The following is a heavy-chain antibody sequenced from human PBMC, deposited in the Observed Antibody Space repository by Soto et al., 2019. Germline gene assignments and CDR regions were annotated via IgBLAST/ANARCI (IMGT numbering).Heavy chain of an antibody. Sequence: EVQLLESGGGLVQPGGSLRLSCAVSGFTFNNYAMNWVRQAPGKGLEWVSSISDSGGRTYYADSVKGRFTISRDNSKNTLYLQMNSLRAEDTARYYCAKDALGDYFYYGMDVWGQGTTVTVSS. CDR3: AKDALGDYFYYGMDV. V-gene: IGHV3-23*01. CDR2: ISDSGGRT. CDR1: GFTFNNYA. J-gene: IGHJ6*02.